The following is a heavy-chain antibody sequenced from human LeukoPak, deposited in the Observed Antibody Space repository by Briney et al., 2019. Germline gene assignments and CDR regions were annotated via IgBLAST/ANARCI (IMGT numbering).Heavy chain of an antibody. CDR3: ATLTVTKGSYYYYYYYMDV. Sequence: ASVKVSCKASGGTFSSYAISWVRQAPGQGLEWMGGIIPIFGTANYAQKFQGRATITADESTSTAYMELSSLRSEDTAVYYCATLTVTKGSYYYYYYYMDVWGKGTTVTISS. D-gene: IGHD4-17*01. CDR2: IIPIFGTA. CDR1: GGTFSSYA. J-gene: IGHJ6*03. V-gene: IGHV1-69*13.